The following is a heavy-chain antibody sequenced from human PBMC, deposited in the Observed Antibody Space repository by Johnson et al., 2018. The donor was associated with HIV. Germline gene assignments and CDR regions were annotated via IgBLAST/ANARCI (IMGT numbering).Heavy chain of an antibody. D-gene: IGHD6-13*01. Sequence: VQLVESGGGLVQPGGSLRLSCAASGFTVSSNYMSWVRQAPGKGLEWVSVIYSGGSTYYADSVKGRFTISRDNSKNTLYLQMNSLRAEDTAVYYCARAGRQQLVLDAFDIWCQGTMVTVSS. CDR2: IYSGGST. CDR1: GFTVSSNY. J-gene: IGHJ3*02. V-gene: IGHV3-66*01. CDR3: ARAGRQQLVLDAFDI.